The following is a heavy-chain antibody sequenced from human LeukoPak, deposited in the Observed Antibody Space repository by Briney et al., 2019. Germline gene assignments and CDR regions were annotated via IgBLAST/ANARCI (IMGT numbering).Heavy chain of an antibody. J-gene: IGHJ4*02. CDR2: IYYSGNT. V-gene: IGHV4-39*01. D-gene: IGHD3-3*01. Sequence: PSETLSLTCTVSGGPISSSSYYWGWIRQPPGKGLEWIGSIYYSGNTYYNPSLKSRVTISVDTSKNQCSLKLSSVTAADTAVYYCARHGSDFWSGYSFDYRGQGTLVTVSS. CDR1: GGPISSSSYY. CDR3: ARHGSDFWSGYSFDY.